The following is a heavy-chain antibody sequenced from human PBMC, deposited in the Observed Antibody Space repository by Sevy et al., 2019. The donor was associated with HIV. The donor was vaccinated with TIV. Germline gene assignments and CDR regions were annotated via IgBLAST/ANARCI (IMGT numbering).Heavy chain of an antibody. D-gene: IGHD6-13*01. CDR2: SYSDDSI. Sequence: GGSLRLSCAASGFTVTNNYISWVRQAPGKGLDWVALSYSDDSIYFADSVRGRFTISRDSLKNTLYLQMNSLRAEDTAVYYCARLHPHIAAARAMDVWGQGTTVTVSS. CDR3: ARLHPHIAAARAMDV. V-gene: IGHV3-53*01. CDR1: GFTVTNNY. J-gene: IGHJ6*02.